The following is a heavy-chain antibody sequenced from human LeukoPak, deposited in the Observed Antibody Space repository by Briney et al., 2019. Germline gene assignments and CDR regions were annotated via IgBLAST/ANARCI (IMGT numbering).Heavy chain of an antibody. CDR1: GFAFSDYY. V-gene: IGHV3-11*01. CDR2: ISTSSSTI. D-gene: IGHD3-10*01. J-gene: IGHJ3*02. CDR3: ARDSRGAFDI. Sequence: PGGSLRLSCAASGFAFSDYYISWIRQAPGKGLEWLSYISTSSSTIYYADSVKGRFTISRDNAKNSLYLQMNSLRAEDTAVYYCARDSRGAFDIWGQGTMVTVSS.